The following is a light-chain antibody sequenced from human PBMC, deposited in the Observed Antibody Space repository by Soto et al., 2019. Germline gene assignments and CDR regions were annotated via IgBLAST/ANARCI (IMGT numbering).Light chain of an antibody. CDR3: QQYNIYPVT. V-gene: IGKV1-5*03. CDR2: KAS. CDR1: QSINNW. J-gene: IGKJ4*01. Sequence: DIQMTQSPSTLSASVGDRVTITCRASQSINNWLAWYQQKPGKAPKFLIYKASNSESGVPSRFSGSGSGTEFTLTISSLQPDDFATYYCQQYNIYPVTFGGGTKVEI.